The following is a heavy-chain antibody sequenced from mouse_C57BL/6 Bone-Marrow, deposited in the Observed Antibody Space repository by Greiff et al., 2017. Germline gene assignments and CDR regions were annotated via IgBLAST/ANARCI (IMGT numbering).Heavy chain of an antibody. CDR1: GYTFTSYW. CDR2: IDPSDSYT. V-gene: IGHV1-50*01. J-gene: IGHJ4*01. Sequence: QVQLQQPGAELVKPGASVKLSCKASGYTFTSYWMQWVKQRPGQGLEWIGEIDPSDSYTNYNQKLKGKATFTVDTSSSTAYMQLSSLTSEDSAVYYCARQLRPYYYAMDYWGQGTSVTVSS. D-gene: IGHD3-2*02. CDR3: ARQLRPYYYAMDY.